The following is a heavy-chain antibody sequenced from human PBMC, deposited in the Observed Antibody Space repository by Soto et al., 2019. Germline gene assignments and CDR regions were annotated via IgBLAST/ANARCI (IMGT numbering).Heavy chain of an antibody. CDR1: GFKFGDNL. V-gene: IGHV1-3*01. D-gene: IGHD2-8*02. CDR2: INPDNGNT. CDR3: ARYILSVGPRANEAFDV. J-gene: IGHJ3*01. Sequence: QVQLVQSGAEVRKPGASVNISCWASGFKFGDNLINWVRQAPGQSLEWMGWINPDNGNTRYSRTFQGRVTISRHSSASIAYVELTDLTSEDTSVYYCARYILSVGPRANEAFDVWGQGTMVSVSS.